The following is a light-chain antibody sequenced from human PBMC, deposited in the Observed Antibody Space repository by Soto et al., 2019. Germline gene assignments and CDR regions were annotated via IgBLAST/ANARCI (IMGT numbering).Light chain of an antibody. Sequence: DIVMNQSPDSLAVSLGETATINCKSSQSLSLTSYNKILLAWYQQKPGQPPKLLIYWVSTRESGVPDRFSGSGSVTDFTLTISSLQDEDVAVYYCQQYYNNLPTFGQGTKVEIK. CDR3: QQYYNNLPT. CDR1: QSLSLTSYNKIL. CDR2: WVS. V-gene: IGKV4-1*01. J-gene: IGKJ1*01.